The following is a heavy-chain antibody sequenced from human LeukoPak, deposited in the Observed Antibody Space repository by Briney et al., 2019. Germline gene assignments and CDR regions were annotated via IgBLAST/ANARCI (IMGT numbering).Heavy chain of an antibody. Sequence: ASVKVSCKASGYTFTSYGISWVRQAPGQGLEWMGWISAYNGNTNYAQKLQGRVTMTTDTSTSTAYMELRSLRSDDTAVYYCARDYLPRYFDWSPLDYWGQGTLVTVSS. CDR1: GYTFTSYG. CDR3: ARDYLPRYFDWSPLDY. J-gene: IGHJ4*02. V-gene: IGHV1-18*01. D-gene: IGHD3-9*01. CDR2: ISAYNGNT.